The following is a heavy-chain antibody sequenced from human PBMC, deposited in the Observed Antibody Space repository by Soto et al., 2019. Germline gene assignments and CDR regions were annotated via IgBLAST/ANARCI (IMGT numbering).Heavy chain of an antibody. J-gene: IGHJ6*02. CDR1: GYSFTSYW. CDR2: IYPGDSDT. D-gene: IGHD3-22*01. V-gene: IGHV5-51*01. Sequence: GESLKISCKGSGYSFTSYWIGWVRQMPGKGLEWMGIIYPGDSDTRYSPSFQGQVTISADKSISTAYLQWSSLKASDTAMYYCARPSDYDSSGYPNYGMDVWGQGTTVTVSS. CDR3: ARPSDYDSSGYPNYGMDV.